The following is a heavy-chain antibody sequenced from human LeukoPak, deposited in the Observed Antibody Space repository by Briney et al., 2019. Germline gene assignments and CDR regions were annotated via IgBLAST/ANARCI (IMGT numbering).Heavy chain of an antibody. D-gene: IGHD1-26*01. CDR3: ARDYSGQWEQLTGWWIDP. CDR2: INPSGDFG. J-gene: IGHJ5*02. V-gene: IGHV1-46*01. Sequence: GASVKVSCKPSGYTFGTHWMHWVRQAPGQGLEWMAIINPSGDFGSYAQKFQGRVTVTRDMSTRTVYMELSDLRPEDTALYYCARDYSGQWEQLTGWWIDPWGQGTLVIVSS. CDR1: GYTFGTHW.